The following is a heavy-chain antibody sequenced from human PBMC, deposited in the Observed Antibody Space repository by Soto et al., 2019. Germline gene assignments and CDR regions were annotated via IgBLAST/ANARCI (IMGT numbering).Heavy chain of an antibody. CDR1: GFIFSGSA. CDR2: IRSRANNFAT. V-gene: IGHV3-73*01. J-gene: IGHJ6*04. CDR3: ARGQGAAIGDYYYHGMDV. Sequence: GGSLRLSCAASGFIFSGSAIHWVRQASGKGLEWVGRIRSRANNFATSSAASVKGRFTFSRDDSKNTAYLQMNTLKPEDTAVYYCARGQGAAIGDYYYHGMDVWGKGTPVTVSS. D-gene: IGHD2-2*02.